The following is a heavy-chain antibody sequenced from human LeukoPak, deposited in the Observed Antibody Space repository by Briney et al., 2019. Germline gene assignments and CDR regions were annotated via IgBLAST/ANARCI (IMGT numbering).Heavy chain of an antibody. CDR3: ATDRL. Sequence: PGGSLRLSCAASGFTFSNYAMTWVRQAPGQGLEWVSAISGSGVNTYYADSVKGRFTISRDNSKDTLFLQVNSLRADDTAVYYCATDRLWGQGTLVTVSS. CDR1: GFTFSNYA. V-gene: IGHV3-23*01. CDR2: ISGSGVNT. J-gene: IGHJ4*02.